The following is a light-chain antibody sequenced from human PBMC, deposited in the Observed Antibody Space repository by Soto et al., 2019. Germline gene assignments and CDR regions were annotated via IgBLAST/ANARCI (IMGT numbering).Light chain of an antibody. J-gene: IGLJ1*01. CDR2: DVT. Sequence: QSVLTQPASVSGSPGQSITISCTGTSSDVGSYNYVSWYQQHPGKAPKLMIYDVTNRPSGVSNRFSGSKSGNTASLTISGLRAEDEAVYYCSSYTSSSIRVFGTGTKVTVL. CDR1: SSDVGSYNY. CDR3: SSYTSSSIRV. V-gene: IGLV2-14*01.